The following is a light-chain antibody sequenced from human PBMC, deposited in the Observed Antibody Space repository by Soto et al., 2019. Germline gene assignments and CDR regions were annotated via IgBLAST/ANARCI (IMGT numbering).Light chain of an antibody. CDR3: QQYYSAPLS. Sequence: DIVMTQSPDSLAVSLGERATIKCKSSQSILYPSNDKNYLAWYQQKPGQPPRLLFYWASSRESGVPDRFSGSGSGTDFTLTISSLQAGDVAVYYCQQYYSAPLSFGGGTKVEIK. CDR2: WAS. CDR1: QSILYPSNDKNY. V-gene: IGKV4-1*01. J-gene: IGKJ4*01.